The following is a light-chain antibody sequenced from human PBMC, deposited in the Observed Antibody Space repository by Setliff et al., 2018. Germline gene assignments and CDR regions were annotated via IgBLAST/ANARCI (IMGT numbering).Light chain of an antibody. CDR2: EVS. Sequence: QSALTQPAAVSGSPGQSITISCTGTSSDVGGYDYVSWYQQHPGKAPKPMIYEVSKRPSGVSDRFSGSKSGNTASLTISGLQAEDEADYYCLSYTSKTTHALFGGGTKVTVL. J-gene: IGLJ2*01. V-gene: IGLV2-14*03. CDR1: SSDVGGYDY. CDR3: LSYTSKTTHAL.